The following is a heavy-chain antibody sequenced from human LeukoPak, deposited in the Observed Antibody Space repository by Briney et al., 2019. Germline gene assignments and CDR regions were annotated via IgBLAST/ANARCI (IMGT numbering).Heavy chain of an antibody. J-gene: IGHJ4*02. CDR2: INPNSGGT. Sequence: GASVKVSCKASGYTFTGYYMHWVRQAPGQGPEWMGWINPNSGGTNYAQKFQGWVTMTRDTSISTAYMELSRLRSDDTAVYYCARDYGSGSHHPGYWGQGTLVTVSS. D-gene: IGHD3-10*01. CDR3: ARDYGSGSHHPGY. V-gene: IGHV1-2*04. CDR1: GYTFTGYY.